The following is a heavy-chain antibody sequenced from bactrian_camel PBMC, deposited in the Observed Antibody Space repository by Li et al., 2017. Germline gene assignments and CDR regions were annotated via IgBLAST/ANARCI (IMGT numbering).Heavy chain of an antibody. J-gene: IGHJ4*01. CDR1: GFLMRGAC. V-gene: IGHV3S55*01. CDR2: TDTDGTR. D-gene: IGHD2*01. Sequence: QLVESGGDSVQAGGSLRLSCEVSGFLMRGACMAWYRQVPGKERELVADTDTDGTRNYADSVRGRFLISTDNAVTPLSLQLDSFTPAATAMYYCAANFGSYCSVDYLQRRANFLVQGTQVTVS.